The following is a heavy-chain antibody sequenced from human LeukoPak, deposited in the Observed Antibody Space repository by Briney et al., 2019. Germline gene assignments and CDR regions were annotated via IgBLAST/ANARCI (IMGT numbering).Heavy chain of an antibody. Sequence: GESLKISCKGSGYSFSNYWIGWVRQMPGKGLEWMGLIYPGEYDIRYSPSFQGQVTISADKSISTAYLQWSSLKASDTAMYYCARSSGWSGDFDYWGQGTLVTVSS. D-gene: IGHD6-19*01. V-gene: IGHV5-51*01. J-gene: IGHJ4*02. CDR1: GYSFSNYW. CDR2: IYPGEYDI. CDR3: ARSSGWSGDFDY.